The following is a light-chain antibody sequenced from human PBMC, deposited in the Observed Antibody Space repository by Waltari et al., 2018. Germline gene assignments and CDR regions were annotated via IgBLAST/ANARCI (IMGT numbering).Light chain of an antibody. CDR3: QHYNNWSGA. Sequence: EIVMTQSPATLSVSPGERATLSCRASQNVNSNLAWFQQRPGQAPRLLIYGASTRATGIPARFSGSGSGTEFTLTISSLQSEDFAVYYCQHYNNWSGAFGPGTKVDIK. J-gene: IGKJ3*01. CDR2: GAS. V-gene: IGKV3-15*01. CDR1: QNVNSN.